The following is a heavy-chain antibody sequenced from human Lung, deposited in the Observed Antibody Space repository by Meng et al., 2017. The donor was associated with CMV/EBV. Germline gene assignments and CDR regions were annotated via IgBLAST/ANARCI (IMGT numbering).Heavy chain of an antibody. CDR3: ARGSYYDILTGVYRGFDY. CDR1: SISSGGYS. CDR2: IYHSGST. V-gene: IGHV4-30-2*01. J-gene: IGHJ4*02. Sequence: SISSGGYSWSWLRQPPGKGLEWIGYIYHSGSTYYNPSLKSRVTISVDRSKNQFSLKLSSVTAADTAVYYCARGSYYDILTGVYRGFDYWGQGTLVTVSS. D-gene: IGHD3-9*01.